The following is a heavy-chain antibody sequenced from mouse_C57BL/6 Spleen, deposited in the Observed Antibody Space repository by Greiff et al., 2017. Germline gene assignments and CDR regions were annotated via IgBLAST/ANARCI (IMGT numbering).Heavy chain of an antibody. D-gene: IGHD1-1*01. Sequence: VQLQQSGPELVKPGASVKISCKASGYSFTGYYMNWVKQSPEKSLEWIGEINPSTGGTTYNQKFKAKATLTVDKSSSTAYMQLKSLTSEDSAVXYCARDSTTVVCDYWGQGTTLTVSS. V-gene: IGHV1-42*01. CDR1: GYSFTGYY. J-gene: IGHJ2*01. CDR3: ARDSTTVVCDY. CDR2: INPSTGGT.